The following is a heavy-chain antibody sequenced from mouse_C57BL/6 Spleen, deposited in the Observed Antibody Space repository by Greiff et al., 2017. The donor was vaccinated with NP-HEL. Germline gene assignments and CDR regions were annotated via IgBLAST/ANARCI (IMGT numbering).Heavy chain of an antibody. CDR2: IYPGDGDT. Sequence: LQESGPELVKPGASVKISCKASGYAFSSSWMNWVKQRPGKGLEWIGRIYPGDGDTNYNGKFKGKATLTADKSSSTAYMQLSSLTSEDSAVYFCARSGNYYAMDYWGQGTSVTVSS. V-gene: IGHV1-82*01. J-gene: IGHJ4*01. CDR3: ARSGNYYAMDY. D-gene: IGHD1-3*01. CDR1: GYAFSSSW.